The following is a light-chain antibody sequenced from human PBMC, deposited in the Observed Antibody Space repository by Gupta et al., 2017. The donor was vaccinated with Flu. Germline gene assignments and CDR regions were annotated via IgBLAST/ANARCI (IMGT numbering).Light chain of an antibody. J-gene: IGKJ1*01. CDR2: AAS. CDR3: QQSYSFPWT. CDR1: QNLASY. V-gene: IGKV1-39*01. Sequence: PSSLSASVGDRVTITCRASQNLASYLNWYQQSPGKAPKLLIYAASSLQSGVPSRFSGSGSGADFTLTISSLQPEDFATYYCQQSYSFPWTFGQGTKVEIK.